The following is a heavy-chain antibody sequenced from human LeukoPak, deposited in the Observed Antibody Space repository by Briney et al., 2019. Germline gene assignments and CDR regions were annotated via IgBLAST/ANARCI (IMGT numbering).Heavy chain of an antibody. J-gene: IGHJ5*02. CDR3: ARDQDIVVVPDAMGWRSRNWFDP. V-gene: IGHV3-23*01. Sequence: GGSLRLSCAASGFTFSSYAMTWVRQAPGKGLEWVSAISGSGASTYYADSVKGRFTISRDNSKNTLYLQMNSLRAEDTAVYYCARDQDIVVVPDAMGWRSRNWFDPWGQGTLVTVSS. CDR1: GFTFSSYA. D-gene: IGHD2-2*01. CDR2: ISGSGAST.